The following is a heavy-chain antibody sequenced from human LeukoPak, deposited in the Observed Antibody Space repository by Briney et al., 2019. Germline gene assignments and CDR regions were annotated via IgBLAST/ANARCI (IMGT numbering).Heavy chain of an antibody. CDR3: ARYLGAAGIDY. CDR2: ISSSNSYI. J-gene: IGHJ4*03. CDR1: GFTFSSYS. D-gene: IGHD6-13*01. V-gene: IGHV3-21*01. Sequence: GGSLRLSCAASGFTFSSYSMNWVRQAPGKGLEWASFISSSNSYIYYADSVKGRFTISRDNAKNQLYLQMNSLRAEDTAVYYCARYLGAAGIDYWGQGTTVTVSS.